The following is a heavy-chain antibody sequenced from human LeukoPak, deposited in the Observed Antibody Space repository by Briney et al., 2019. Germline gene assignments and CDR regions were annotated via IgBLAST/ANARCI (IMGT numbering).Heavy chain of an antibody. CDR3: ARETSTQCSGGSCFFDY. V-gene: IGHV3-66*02. D-gene: IGHD2-15*01. CDR2: LYSGGST. Sequence: PGGSLRLSCAASGFSVSSNYMSWVRQAPGKGLEWVLVLYSGGSTYYADSVKGRFTISRDTSKNTLYLQMNSLRVEDTAVYYCARETSTQCSGGSCFFDYWGQGTLVTVSS. CDR1: GFSVSSNY. J-gene: IGHJ4*02.